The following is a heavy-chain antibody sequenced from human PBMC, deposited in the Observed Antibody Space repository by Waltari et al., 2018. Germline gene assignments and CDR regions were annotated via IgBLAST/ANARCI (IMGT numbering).Heavy chain of an antibody. J-gene: IGHJ4*02. D-gene: IGHD6-13*01. Sequence: EVQLVESGGGLVQPGGSLRLSCAASGFTFSSYAMSWVRQAPGKVLEGVSVISGSGYSTYYADSVKGRFTISRDNSKNTLYLQMNSLRAEDTAVYYCAKDFDIAAARGHFDYWGQGTLVTVSS. V-gene: IGHV3-23*04. CDR1: GFTFSSYA. CDR2: ISGSGYST. CDR3: AKDFDIAAARGHFDY.